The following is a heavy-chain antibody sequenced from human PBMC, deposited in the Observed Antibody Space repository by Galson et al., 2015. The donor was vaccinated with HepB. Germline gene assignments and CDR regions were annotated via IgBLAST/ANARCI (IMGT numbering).Heavy chain of an antibody. CDR3: ARDGIVGWHIVVFFDY. J-gene: IGHJ4*02. Sequence: SLRLSCAASGFTFSSYWMSWVRQAPGKGLEWVANIKQDGSEKYYVDSVKGRFTISRDNAKDSLYLQMNSLRAEDTAVYYCARDGIVGWHIVVFFDYWGQGTLVTVSS. D-gene: IGHD2-21*01. CDR2: IKQDGSEK. CDR1: GFTFSSYW. V-gene: IGHV3-7*01.